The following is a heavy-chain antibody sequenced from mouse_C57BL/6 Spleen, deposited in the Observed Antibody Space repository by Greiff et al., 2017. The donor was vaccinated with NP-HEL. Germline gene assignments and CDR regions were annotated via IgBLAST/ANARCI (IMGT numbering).Heavy chain of an antibody. D-gene: IGHD2-4*01. CDR3: ADYDYDRFAY. CDR1: GYTFTSYG. CDR2: IYPRSGNT. Sequence: QVQLQQSGAELARPGASVKLSCKASGYTFTSYGISWVKQRTGQGLEWIGEIYPRSGNTYYNEKFKGKATLTADKSSSTAYMELRSLTSEDSAVYFCADYDYDRFAYWGQGTLVTVSA. V-gene: IGHV1-81*01. J-gene: IGHJ3*01.